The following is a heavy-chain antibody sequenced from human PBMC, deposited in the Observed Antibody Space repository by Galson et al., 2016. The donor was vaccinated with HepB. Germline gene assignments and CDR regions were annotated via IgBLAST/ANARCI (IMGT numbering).Heavy chain of an antibody. CDR1: GFSFSSYD. V-gene: IGHV3-13*01. D-gene: IGHD2-2*01. J-gene: IGHJ6*02. Sequence: SLRLSCAASGFSFSSYDMHWVRRATGKGLEWVSAIGTAGDTYYPGSVKGRFTISRENAENSLDLQMNSLRAGDTAVYYCARGGCSSTSCPYYHHYGMDVWGQGTTVTVSS. CDR3: ARGGCSSTSCPYYHHYGMDV. CDR2: IGTAGDT.